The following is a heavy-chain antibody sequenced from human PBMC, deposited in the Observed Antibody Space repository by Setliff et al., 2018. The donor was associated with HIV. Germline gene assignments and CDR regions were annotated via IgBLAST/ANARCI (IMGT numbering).Heavy chain of an antibody. J-gene: IGHJ4*02. CDR3: ARENNFDY. CDR2: INSDGGIS. Sequence: PGGSLRLSCAASGFTFSNYAMSWVRQAPGEGLEWVSRINSDGGISEHADAVKGRLTISRDNARNTLYLQMNSLRVEDSALYYCARENNFDYWGQGTLVTVSS. V-gene: IGHV3-74*03. CDR1: GFTFSNYA.